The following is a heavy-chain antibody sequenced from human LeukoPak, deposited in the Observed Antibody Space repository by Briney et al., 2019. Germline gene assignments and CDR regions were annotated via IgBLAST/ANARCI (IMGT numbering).Heavy chain of an antibody. CDR1: GFTFGTYA. Sequence: GGSLRLSCAASGFTFGTYAMNWIRQAPGKGLEWVSYISSSSSTIYFPDSVKGRFTISRDNAKNSLYLQMNGLRDEDTAVYYCARDAGSGYFDYWGQGTLVTVSS. CDR2: ISSSSSTI. D-gene: IGHD6-19*01. CDR3: ARDAGSGYFDY. V-gene: IGHV3-48*02. J-gene: IGHJ4*02.